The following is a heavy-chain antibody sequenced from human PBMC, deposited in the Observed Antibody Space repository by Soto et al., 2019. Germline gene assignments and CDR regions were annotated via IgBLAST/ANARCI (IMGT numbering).Heavy chain of an antibody. J-gene: IGHJ6*02. CDR3: ARDRRYCSSTSCAYGMDV. D-gene: IGHD2-2*01. CDR1: GFTVSSNY. Sequence: GGSLRLSCAASGFTVSSNYMSWVRQAPGKGLEWVSVIYSGGSTYYADSVKGRFTISRDNSKNTLYLQMNSLRAEDTAVYYCARDRRYCSSTSCAYGMDVWGQGTTVTVSS. V-gene: IGHV3-53*01. CDR2: IYSGGST.